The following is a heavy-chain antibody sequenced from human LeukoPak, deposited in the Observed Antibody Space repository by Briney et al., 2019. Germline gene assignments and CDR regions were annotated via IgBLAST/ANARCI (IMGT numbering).Heavy chain of an antibody. CDR1: DFTFSSYG. CDR3: AKKQIAFDWLGPIDY. J-gene: IGHJ4*02. Sequence: GGSLRLSCAASDFTFSSYGMHWVRQAPGKGLEWVAFIRYDGSNQYYADSVKGRFTISRDNSKNTFYLQMKSLRAEDTAVYFCAKKQIAFDWLGPIDYWGQGTLVTVSS. D-gene: IGHD3-9*01. CDR2: IRYDGSNQ. V-gene: IGHV3-30*02.